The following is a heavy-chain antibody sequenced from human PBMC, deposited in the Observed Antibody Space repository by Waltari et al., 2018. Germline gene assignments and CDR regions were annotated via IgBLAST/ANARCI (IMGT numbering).Heavy chain of an antibody. CDR1: GGSISSGSYY. J-gene: IGHJ5*02. V-gene: IGHV4-61*02. CDR3: ARANRYDFWSGYVGYNWFDP. Sequence: QVQLQESGPGLVKPSQTLSLTCTVSGGSISSGSYYWSWIRQPAGKGLEWIGRIYTSGSTNYNPSLKSRVTISVDTSKNQFSLKLSSVTAADTAVYYCARANRYDFWSGYVGYNWFDPWGQGTLVTVSS. CDR2: IYTSGST. D-gene: IGHD3-3*01.